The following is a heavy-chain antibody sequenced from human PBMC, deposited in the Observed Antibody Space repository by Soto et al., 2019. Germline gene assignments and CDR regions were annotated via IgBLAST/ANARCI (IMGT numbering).Heavy chain of an antibody. CDR1: GFTFSSYS. D-gene: IGHD2-8*01. V-gene: IGHV3-21*01. CDR2: ISSSSSYI. J-gene: IGHJ3*02. CDR3: ASSSCTNGVCYPAGGFDAFDI. Sequence: GGSLRLSCAASGFTFSSYSMNWVRQAPGKGLEWVSSISSSSSYIYYADSVKGRFTISRDNAKNSLYLQMNSLRAEDTAVYYCASSSCTNGVCYPAGGFDAFDIWGQGTMVTVSS.